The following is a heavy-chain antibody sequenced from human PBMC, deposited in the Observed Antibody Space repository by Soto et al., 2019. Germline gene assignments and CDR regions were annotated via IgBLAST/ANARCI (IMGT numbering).Heavy chain of an antibody. CDR3: AGIKGGAGYFDY. V-gene: IGHV4-59*08. D-gene: IGHD3-16*01. J-gene: IGHJ4*02. Sequence: QVQLQESGPGLVKPSETLSLTCTVSGGSISSYYWSWIRQPPGKGLEWIGYIYYSGSTNYNPSLKSRVTISVDTSKNQFSLKLSSVTAADTAVYYCAGIKGGAGYFDYWGQGTLVTVSS. CDR2: IYYSGST. CDR1: GGSISSYY.